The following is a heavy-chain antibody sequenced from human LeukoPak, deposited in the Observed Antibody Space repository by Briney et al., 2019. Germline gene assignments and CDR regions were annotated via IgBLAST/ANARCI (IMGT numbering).Heavy chain of an antibody. J-gene: IGHJ6*02. CDR3: ANNGRYGGNYWSGGRRYYYGMDV. CDR2: IRSKANSYAT. V-gene: IGHV3-73*01. CDR1: GFTFSGSA. D-gene: IGHD4-23*01. Sequence: GGSLRPSCAASGFTFSGSAMHWVRQASGKGLEWVGRIRSKANSYATAYAASVKGRFTISRDDSKNTAYLQMNSLRAEDTAVYYCANNGRYGGNYWSGGRRYYYGMDVWGQGTTVTVSS.